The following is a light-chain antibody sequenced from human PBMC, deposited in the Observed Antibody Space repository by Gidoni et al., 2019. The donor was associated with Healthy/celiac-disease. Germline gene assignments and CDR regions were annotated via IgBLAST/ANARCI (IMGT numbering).Light chain of an antibody. CDR1: QSISSY. J-gene: IGKJ5*01. CDR2: AES. CDR3: QQSYSTPPIT. Sequence: DIQMTQSPSSLSASVGDRVTITCRASQSISSYLNWYQQKPGKAPKLLIYAESSLQSGVPSRFSGSGSGTDFTLTISSLQPEDFATYYCQQSYSTPPITFXQXTRLEIK. V-gene: IGKV1-39*01.